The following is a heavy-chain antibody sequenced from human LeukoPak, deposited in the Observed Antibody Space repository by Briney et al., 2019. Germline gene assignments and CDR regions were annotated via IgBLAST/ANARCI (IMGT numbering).Heavy chain of an antibody. J-gene: IGHJ3*02. V-gene: IGHV3-48*03. Sequence: GGSLRLSCAASGFTFSSYEMNWVRQAPGKVLEWFSYISSSGSTIYYADAVKGRFTISRDNAKNSLYLQMDSLRAEDTAVYYCASETKRGYSYGSPTDAFDIWGQGTMVTVSS. CDR2: ISSSGSTI. D-gene: IGHD5-18*01. CDR1: GFTFSSYE. CDR3: ASETKRGYSYGSPTDAFDI.